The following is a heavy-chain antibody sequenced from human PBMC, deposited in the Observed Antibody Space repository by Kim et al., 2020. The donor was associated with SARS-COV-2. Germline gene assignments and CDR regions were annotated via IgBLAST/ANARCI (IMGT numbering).Heavy chain of an antibody. D-gene: IGHD6-13*01. CDR3: ARSFGAAAGTRWFDP. Sequence: SETLSLTCTVSGGSISSSSYYWGWIRQPPGKGLEWIGSIYYSGSTYYNPSLKSRVTISVDTSKNQFSLKLSSVTAADTAVYYCARSFGAAAGTRWFDPWG. J-gene: IGHJ5*02. V-gene: IGHV4-39*07. CDR1: GGSISSSSYY. CDR2: IYYSGST.